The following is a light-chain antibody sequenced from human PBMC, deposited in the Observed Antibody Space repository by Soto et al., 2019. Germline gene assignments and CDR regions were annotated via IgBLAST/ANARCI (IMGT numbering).Light chain of an antibody. V-gene: IGLV1-40*01. Sequence: QSVLTQPPSVSGAPGQRVTISCTGSSSNIGAGYDVHWYQQLPGTAPKLLIYGNSNRPSGVPDRFSGSKSGTSASLAITGLRAEDEADDSCQSSDGGLSAWVFGGGTKLPVL. CDR2: GNS. CDR3: QSSDGGLSAWV. CDR1: SSNIGAGYD. J-gene: IGLJ3*02.